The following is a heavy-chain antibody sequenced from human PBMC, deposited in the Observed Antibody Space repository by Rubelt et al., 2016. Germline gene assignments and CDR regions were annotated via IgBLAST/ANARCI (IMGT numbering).Heavy chain of an antibody. J-gene: IGHJ4*02. V-gene: IGHV4-59*01. CDR2: IYYSGST. CDR3: ARYYGGRGWFDY. CDR1: GGSISSYY. D-gene: IGHD4-23*01. Sequence: QVQLRESGPGLVKPSETLSLTCTVSGGSISSYYWSWIRQPPGKGLEWIGYIYYSGSTNYNPSLKIRCTISVDTSKTPFSLKLSSVTAADTAVYYCARYYGGRGWFDYWGQGTLVTVSS.